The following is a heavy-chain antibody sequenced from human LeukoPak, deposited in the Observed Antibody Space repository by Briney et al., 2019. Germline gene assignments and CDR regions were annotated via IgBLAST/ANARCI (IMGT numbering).Heavy chain of an antibody. J-gene: IGHJ6*02. Sequence: PSETLSLTCTVSGGSLSSYYWSWIRQPPGKGLEWIGYIYYSGSTNYNPSLKSRVTISVDTSKNQFSLKLSSVTAADTAVYYCARHFPHCSSTSCSPYYYGMDVWGQGTTVTVSS. CDR1: GGSLSSYY. D-gene: IGHD2-2*01. CDR2: IYYSGST. V-gene: IGHV4-59*08. CDR3: ARHFPHCSSTSCSPYYYGMDV.